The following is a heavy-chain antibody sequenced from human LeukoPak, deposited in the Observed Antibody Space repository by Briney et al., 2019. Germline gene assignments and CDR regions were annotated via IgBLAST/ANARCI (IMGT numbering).Heavy chain of an antibody. CDR3: AKVVVRYQQLRGYFDY. CDR2: ISYDGSNK. Sequence: GGSLRLSCAASGFTFSSYGMHWVRQAPGKGLEWVAVISYDGSNKYYADSVKGRFTISRDNSKNTLYLQMNSLRAEDTAVYYCAKVVVRYQQLRGYFDYWGQGTLVTVSS. J-gene: IGHJ4*02. CDR1: GFTFSSYG. D-gene: IGHD2-2*01. V-gene: IGHV3-30*18.